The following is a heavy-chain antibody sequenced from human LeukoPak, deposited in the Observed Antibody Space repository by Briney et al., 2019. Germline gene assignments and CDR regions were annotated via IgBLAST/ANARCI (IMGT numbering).Heavy chain of an antibody. J-gene: IGHJ4*02. Sequence: GGSLRLSCAGSGYSFTDYGMGWVRQAPGRGLGWVSALNGDGSETYYADSVKGRFIISRDNSKRTLYLQMSSLRADDTAVYYCSKGPGGFWDYWGQGALVTVAS. CDR1: GYSFTDYG. CDR3: SKGPGGFWDY. CDR2: LNGDGSET. V-gene: IGHV3-23*01. D-gene: IGHD3-3*01.